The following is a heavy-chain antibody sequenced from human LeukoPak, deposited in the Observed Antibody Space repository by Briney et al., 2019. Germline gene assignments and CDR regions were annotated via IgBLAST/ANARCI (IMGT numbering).Heavy chain of an antibody. CDR2: IKNDGGS. V-gene: IGHV3-74*01. Sequence: GGSLRLSCAGSGFTFSNYWMNWVRQAPGKGLVWLSRIKNDGGSSYADSVKGRFTSSRDNAKNTLYLRMNSLRVEDTAVYYCVRDLNYWGQGTPVTVSS. CDR3: VRDLNY. D-gene: IGHD3-10*01. CDR1: GFTFSNYW. J-gene: IGHJ4*02.